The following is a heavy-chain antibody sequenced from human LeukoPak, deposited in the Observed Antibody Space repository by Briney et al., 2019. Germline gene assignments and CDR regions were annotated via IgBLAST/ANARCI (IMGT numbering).Heavy chain of an antibody. CDR2: IRSKSDGGTT. D-gene: IGHD2-2*01. J-gene: IGHJ5*02. Sequence: GGSLRLSCSASGFTFSYAWMSWVRQAPGKGLEWLGRIRSKSDGGTTDYAAPVKGRFTTSRDDSKSTLYLQMNSLNIEDTAVYYCTTDCRPAYSCFWYNWFDPWGQGTLVTVSS. CDR1: GFTFSYAW. CDR3: TTDCRPAYSCFWYNWFDP. V-gene: IGHV3-15*01.